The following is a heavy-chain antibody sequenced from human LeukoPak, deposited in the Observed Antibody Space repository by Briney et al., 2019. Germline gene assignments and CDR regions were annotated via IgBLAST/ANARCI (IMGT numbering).Heavy chain of an antibody. V-gene: IGHV3-21*01. D-gene: IGHD3-16*01. J-gene: IGHJ4*02. Sequence: GGSLRLSCVASGFNFNTYSMNWVRQAPGKGLEWVSSISSSSSYIYYADSVKGRFTISRDNAKNSLPLQMNSLRAEVTAVYYCARQMYYDYVWGVDYWGQGTLVTVSS. CDR3: ARQMYYDYVWGVDY. CDR1: GFNFNTYS. CDR2: ISSSSSYI.